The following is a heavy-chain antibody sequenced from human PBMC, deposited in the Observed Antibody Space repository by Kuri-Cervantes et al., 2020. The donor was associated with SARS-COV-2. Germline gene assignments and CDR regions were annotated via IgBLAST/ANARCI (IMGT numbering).Heavy chain of an antibody. CDR3: ARDRDYYDSGGY. CDR1: GYTFKNYG. CDR2: ISANNGNT. V-gene: IGHV1-18*04. Sequence: ASVKVSCKASGYTFKNYGISWVRQAPGQGLEWMGWISANNGNTNYAQKLQGRVTMTTDTSTSTAYMELKSLRSDDTAVYYCARDRDYYDSGGYWGQGTLVTVSS. D-gene: IGHD3-22*01. J-gene: IGHJ4*02.